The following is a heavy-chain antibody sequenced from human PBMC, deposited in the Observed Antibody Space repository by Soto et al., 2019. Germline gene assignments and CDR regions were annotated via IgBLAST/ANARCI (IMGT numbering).Heavy chain of an antibody. D-gene: IGHD2-2*02. V-gene: IGHV5-51*01. CDR2: IYPGDSDT. CDR3: ARSRYCSSTSCYTGPFDY. Sequence: GESLKISCKGSGYSFTSYWIGWVRQMPGKGLEWMGIIYPGDSDTRYSPSFQGQVTISADKSISTAYLQWSSLKASDTAMYYCARSRYCSSTSCYTGPFDYWGQGXLVTVSS. J-gene: IGHJ4*02. CDR1: GYSFTSYW.